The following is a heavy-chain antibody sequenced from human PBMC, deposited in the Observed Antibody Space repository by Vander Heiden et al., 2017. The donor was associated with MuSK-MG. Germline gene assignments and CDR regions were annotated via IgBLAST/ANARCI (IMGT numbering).Heavy chain of an antibody. CDR3: ARQPTMAYYYYYLDV. Sequence: QLQLQASGPGLVKPSETLSLTCNVSGCSISSSTYYWGWIRQPPGKGLEWIGSFYYSGSTYYNPSLKSRVAISVDTSKNQFSLKLSSVTAADTAVYYCARQPTMAYYYYYLDVWGKGTTVTVSS. CDR1: GCSISSSTYY. J-gene: IGHJ6*03. CDR2: FYYSGST. V-gene: IGHV4-39*01. D-gene: IGHD3-10*01.